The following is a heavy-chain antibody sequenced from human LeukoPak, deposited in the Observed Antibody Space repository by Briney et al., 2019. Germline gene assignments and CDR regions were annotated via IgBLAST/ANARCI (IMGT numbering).Heavy chain of an antibody. CDR2: ISSSGSTI. V-gene: IGHV3-11*01. J-gene: IGHJ6*03. D-gene: IGHD2-15*01. Sequence: GGSLRLSCAASGFTFSDYYMSWIRQAPGKGLEWVSYISSSGSTIYYADSVKGRFTISRDNAKNSLYLQMNSLRAEDTAVYYCARGGRWGVVVAATPFHYYYYMDVWGKGTTVTVSS. CDR3: ARGGRWGVVVAATPFHYYYYMDV. CDR1: GFTFSDYY.